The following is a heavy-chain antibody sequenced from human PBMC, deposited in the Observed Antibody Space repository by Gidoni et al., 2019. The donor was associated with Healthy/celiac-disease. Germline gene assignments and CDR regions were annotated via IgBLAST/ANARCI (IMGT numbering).Heavy chain of an antibody. CDR1: GFTLGDYA. V-gene: IGHV3-49*04. Sequence: EVQLVESGGGWVQPGRSLRLSCTDSGFTLGDYAISWVRQAHGKGLWWVGFIRSKDYCGTTEYAASVKGRFTISRDDSKSIAYLQMNRLKTEYTAVYYCTRDDGRYYYDSSGYPDWGQGTLVTVSS. D-gene: IGHD3-22*01. CDR3: TRDDGRYYYDSSGYPD. J-gene: IGHJ4*02. CDR2: IRSKDYCGTT.